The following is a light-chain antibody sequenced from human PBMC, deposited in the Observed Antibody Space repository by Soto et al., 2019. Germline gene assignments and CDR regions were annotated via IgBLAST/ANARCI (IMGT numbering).Light chain of an antibody. CDR2: EVS. CDR3: SSYTSGSIVV. CDR1: SSDVGGYDY. Sequence: QSALTQPASVSGSPGQSITISCTGTSSDVGGYDYVSWYQQQPGKAPKLMIHEVSDRPSGVSNRFSGSKSGNTASLTISGLQAEDEADYYCSSYTSGSIVVFGGGTKLTVL. V-gene: IGLV2-14*01. J-gene: IGLJ2*01.